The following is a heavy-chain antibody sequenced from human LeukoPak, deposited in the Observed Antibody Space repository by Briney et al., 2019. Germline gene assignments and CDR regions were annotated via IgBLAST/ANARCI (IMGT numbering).Heavy chain of an antibody. V-gene: IGHV4-39*07. CDR1: GGSISSSSYY. D-gene: IGHD3-9*01. J-gene: IGHJ4*02. CDR3: AREPLDYDILTGLDY. CDR2: IYYSGST. Sequence: SETLSLTCTVSGGSISSSSYYWGWIRQPPGKGLEWIGSIYYSGSTYYNPSLKSRVTISVDTSKDQFSLKLSSVTAADTAVYYCAREPLDYDILTGLDYWGQGTLVTVSS.